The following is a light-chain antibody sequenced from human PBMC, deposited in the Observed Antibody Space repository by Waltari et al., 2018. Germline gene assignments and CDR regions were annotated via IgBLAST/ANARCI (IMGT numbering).Light chain of an antibody. J-gene: IGKJ4*01. CDR3: QKYYAWLLV. CDR2: DAT. CDR1: PNIGLN. V-gene: IGKV3-15*01. Sequence: IVMTQSPATLSMSPGERVPLSCRASPNIGLNLAWYQQKPGQTPRLLIYDATTRATGVPARFSGSGSGTEFALSISSLQSEDFAVYYCQKYYAWLLVFGGGTKVEIK.